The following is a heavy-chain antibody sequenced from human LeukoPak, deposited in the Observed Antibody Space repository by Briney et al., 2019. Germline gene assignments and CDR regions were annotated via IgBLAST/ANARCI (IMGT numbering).Heavy chain of an antibody. CDR3: ARDLGYSYGFPFDY. V-gene: IGHV4-39*02. CDR2: IYYSGST. CDR1: GGSISSSSYY. J-gene: IGHJ4*02. Sequence: PSETLSLTCTVSGGSISSSSYYWGWIRQPPGKGLEWIGSIYYSGSTYYNPSLKSRVTISVDTSKNQFSLKLSSVTAADTAVYYCARDLGYSYGFPFDYWGQGTLVTVSS. D-gene: IGHD5-18*01.